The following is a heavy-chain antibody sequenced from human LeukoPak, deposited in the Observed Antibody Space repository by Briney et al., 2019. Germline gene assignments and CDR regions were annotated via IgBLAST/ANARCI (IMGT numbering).Heavy chain of an antibody. J-gene: IGHJ3*01. CDR3: ARGLRIAAAGIHPHVL. D-gene: IGHD6-13*01. V-gene: IGHV1-24*01. Sequence: ASVKVSCKVSGYTLTELSMHWVRQAPGKGLEWMGGFDPEDGETIYAQKFQGRVTMTRNTSISTAYMELSSLRSEDTAVYYCARGLRIAAAGIHPHVLWGQGTMVTVSS. CDR2: FDPEDGET. CDR1: GYTLTELS.